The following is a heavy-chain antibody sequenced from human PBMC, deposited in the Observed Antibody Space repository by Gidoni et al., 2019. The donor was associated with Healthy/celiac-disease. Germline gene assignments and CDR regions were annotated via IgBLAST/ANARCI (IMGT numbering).Heavy chain of an antibody. CDR1: GFTFRNAW. CDR2: MKSKPDGGTT. J-gene: IGHJ6*04. D-gene: IGHD3-10*01. CDR3: TTDDYGSGSYVYYYGMDV. Sequence: EVQLLESGGGLVTPGGSLRLSCAASGFTFRNAWMSWVRQSPGKGLEWDGRMKSKPDGGTTDHAAPLKGRFTISRDDSKNTLYLQMNSLITEDTAGYYCTTDDYGSGSYVYYYGMDVWGKGTTVTVSS. V-gene: IGHV3-15*01.